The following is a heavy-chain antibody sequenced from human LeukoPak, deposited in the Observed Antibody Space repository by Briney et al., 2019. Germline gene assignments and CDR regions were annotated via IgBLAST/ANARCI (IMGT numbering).Heavy chain of an antibody. CDR3: ARRGYSSSWGTFDY. D-gene: IGHD6-6*01. V-gene: IGHV4-39*01. CDR2: IYYSGSA. Sequence: SETLSLTCTVSGGSISSSSYYWGWIRQPPGKGLEWIGSIYYSGSAFYNPSLKSRVTISVDTSKNQFSLKLSSVTAADTAVYYCARRGYSSSWGTFDYWGQGTLVTVSS. J-gene: IGHJ4*02. CDR1: GGSISSSSYY.